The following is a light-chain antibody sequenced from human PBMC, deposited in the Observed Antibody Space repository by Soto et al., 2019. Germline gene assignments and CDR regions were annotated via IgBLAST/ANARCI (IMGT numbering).Light chain of an antibody. V-gene: IGKV1-9*01. CDR3: QQSFRTPFT. J-gene: IGKJ3*01. Sequence: DIQLTQSPSFLSASVGDRVTITCRASQGIRSYLAWYQQRPGKAPELLIYGASTLRPGGASRFSGSGSGTEFTLTISSLQPEDFATYYCQQSFRTPFTFGPGNKLDIK. CDR1: QGIRSY. CDR2: GAS.